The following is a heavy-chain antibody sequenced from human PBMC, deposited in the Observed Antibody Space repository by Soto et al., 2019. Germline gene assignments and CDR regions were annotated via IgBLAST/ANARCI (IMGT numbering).Heavy chain of an antibody. J-gene: IGHJ4*02. CDR2: IRSKANSYAT. CDR1: GFTFSGSA. CDR3: TRSLATMIVKLQEYYLDY. V-gene: IGHV3-73*01. D-gene: IGHD3-22*01. Sequence: PGGALRLSCAASGFTFSGSAMHWVRQASGKGLEWVGRIRSKANSYATAYAASVKGRFTISRDDSKNTAYLQMNSLKTEDTAVYYCTRSLATMIVKLQEYYLDYWGQGPLVGVSS.